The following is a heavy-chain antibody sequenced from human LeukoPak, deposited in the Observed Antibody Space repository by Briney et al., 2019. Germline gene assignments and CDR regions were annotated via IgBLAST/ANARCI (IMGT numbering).Heavy chain of an antibody. Sequence: GRSLRLSCAPSGFTFSSHWMHSARHAPGKGLVWVSRINSDGSSTTYTDSVKGRFTIARDNAKNTLYLQMTSLRPKDTAVYYCAKDVDYHLTTACFDYWSQATLVTVSS. D-gene: IGHD2/OR15-2a*01. V-gene: IGHV3-74*03. CDR3: AKDVDYHLTTACFDY. CDR1: GFTFSSHW. CDR2: INSDGSST. J-gene: IGHJ4*02.